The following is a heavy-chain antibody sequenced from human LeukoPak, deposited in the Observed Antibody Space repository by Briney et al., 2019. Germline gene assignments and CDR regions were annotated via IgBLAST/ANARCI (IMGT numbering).Heavy chain of an antibody. J-gene: IGHJ4*02. D-gene: IGHD3-22*01. V-gene: IGHV4-39*02. CDR2: ICYSGST. CDR3: AKRDDSGGNLVDL. CDR1: GGSIRSGSHY. Sequence: SETLSLTCTVSGGSIRSGSHYWVWIRQPPGKGLEWIGSICYSGSTYHNSSLENRVTISIDTSKNHFSLRLRSLSAADPSVYYCAKRDDSGGNLVDLWGQGTLVTVSS.